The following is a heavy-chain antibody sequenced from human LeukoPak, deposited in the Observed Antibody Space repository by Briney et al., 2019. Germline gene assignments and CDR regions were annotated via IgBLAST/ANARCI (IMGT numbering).Heavy chain of an antibody. Sequence: ASVKVSSKASGYTFTGYYMHWVRQAPGQGLEWMGRINPNSGGTNYAQKFQGRVTMTRDTSISTAYMELSRLRSDDTAVYYCARASRQQGLVEDYYYCCYGMDVWGQGTTVTVSS. D-gene: IGHD6-19*01. CDR2: INPNSGGT. J-gene: IGHJ6*02. CDR3: ARASRQQGLVEDYYYCCYGMDV. V-gene: IGHV1-2*06. CDR1: GYTFTGYY.